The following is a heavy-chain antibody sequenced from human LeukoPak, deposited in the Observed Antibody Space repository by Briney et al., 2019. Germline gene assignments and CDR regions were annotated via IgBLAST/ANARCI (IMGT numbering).Heavy chain of an antibody. D-gene: IGHD5-18*01. CDR3: SRLRGYSYGYADN. Sequence: PGRSLRLSCAASGFTFSSYSMKWVRQARGKGVEWVSNISSSGSTIDYADSVKGRFTISRDKAKNSLYLEMNSLRAEDTAVYYCSRLRGYSYGYADNWGQGSLVTVSS. CDR2: ISSSGSTI. CDR1: GFTFSSYS. V-gene: IGHV3-48*01. J-gene: IGHJ4*02.